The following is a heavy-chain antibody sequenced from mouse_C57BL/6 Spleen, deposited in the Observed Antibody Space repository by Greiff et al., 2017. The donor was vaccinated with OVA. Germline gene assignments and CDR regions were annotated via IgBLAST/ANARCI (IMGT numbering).Heavy chain of an antibody. D-gene: IGHD4-1*01. J-gene: IGHJ2*01. Sequence: QVQLQQSGPELVKPGASVKLSCKASGYAFSSSWMNWVKQRPGKGLEWIGRIYPGDGDTNYNGKFKGKATLTADKSSSTAYMQISSLTSEDSAVYFCSNWDVGAYYFDYWGQGTTLTVSS. V-gene: IGHV1-82*01. CDR1: GYAFSSSW. CDR3: SNWDVGAYYFDY. CDR2: IYPGDGDT.